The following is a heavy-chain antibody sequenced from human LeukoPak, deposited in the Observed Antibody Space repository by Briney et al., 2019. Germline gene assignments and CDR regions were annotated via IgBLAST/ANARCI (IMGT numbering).Heavy chain of an antibody. Sequence: GGSLRLSCAASGFTFSSYAMNWVRQAPGKGLEWVSAISGSGGRTRYADSVKGRFTISRDNAKNSLYLQMNSLRAEDTAVYYCAREQPLRSRAFDIWGQGTMVTVSS. CDR3: AREQPLRSRAFDI. V-gene: IGHV3-23*01. D-gene: IGHD1-26*01. CDR1: GFTFSSYA. J-gene: IGHJ3*02. CDR2: ISGSGGRT.